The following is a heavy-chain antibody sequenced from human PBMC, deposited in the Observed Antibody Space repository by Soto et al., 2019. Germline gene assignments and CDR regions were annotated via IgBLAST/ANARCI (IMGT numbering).Heavy chain of an antibody. D-gene: IGHD2-15*01. Sequence: QVQLQESGPGLVKPSGTLSLTCNVSGGSISTYYWNWIRQPAGKGLEWIGRIYASGSPNYNPSLKSRVIMSVDTSKTQFSLTMSSVTAADTAMYYCARSAVPRGGWFRPWGQGILVTVSP. J-gene: IGHJ5*02. CDR1: GGSISTYY. CDR3: ARSAVPRGGWFRP. V-gene: IGHV4-4*07. CDR2: IYASGSP.